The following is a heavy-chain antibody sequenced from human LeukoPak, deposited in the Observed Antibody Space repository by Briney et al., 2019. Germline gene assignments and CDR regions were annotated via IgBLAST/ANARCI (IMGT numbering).Heavy chain of an antibody. CDR2: SIGDAGS. CDR3: AKNLGPFDV. D-gene: IGHD3-16*01. Sequence: GGSLRLSCAASGFIFSSYAVSWVRQAPGKGLEWVSSIGDAGSYYADSVKGRFTISRDNSKNMLYLQLNSLRAGDTAMYYCAKNLGPFDVRGQGTMVTVSS. V-gene: IGHV3-23*03. J-gene: IGHJ3*01. CDR1: GFIFSSYA.